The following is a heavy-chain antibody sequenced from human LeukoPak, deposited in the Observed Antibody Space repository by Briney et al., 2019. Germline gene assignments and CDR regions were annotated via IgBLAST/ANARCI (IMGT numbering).Heavy chain of an antibody. CDR1: GFTFNNYW. Sequence: GGSLRLSCAASGFTFNNYWMSWVRQAPGKGLEWLANIKRDGTDKYYVGSVKGRFTISRDNSKNTLYLQMNSLRAEDTAVYYCARDISPGTYYYGSGYGMDVWGQGTTVTVSS. D-gene: IGHD3-10*01. J-gene: IGHJ6*02. V-gene: IGHV3-7*03. CDR2: IKRDGTDK. CDR3: ARDISPGTYYYGSGYGMDV.